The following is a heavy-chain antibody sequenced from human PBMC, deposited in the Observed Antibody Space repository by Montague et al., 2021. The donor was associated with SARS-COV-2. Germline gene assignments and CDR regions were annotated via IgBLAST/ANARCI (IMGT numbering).Heavy chain of an antibody. J-gene: IGHJ5*02. CDR1: GFTFSVYG. CDR2: ISDSGGST. CDR3: ARGISLFDP. V-gene: IGHV3-23*01. Sequence: SLRLSCAASGFTFSVYGMSWVRQAPGKGLEWASGISDSGGSTYYADSVKVRFTISRDNAKNSLFLQMNSLRVEDTAVYYCARGISLFDPWGQGTLVTVSS.